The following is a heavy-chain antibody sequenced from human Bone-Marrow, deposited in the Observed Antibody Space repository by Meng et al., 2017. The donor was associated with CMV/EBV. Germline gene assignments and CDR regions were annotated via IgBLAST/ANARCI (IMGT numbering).Heavy chain of an antibody. CDR3: ARAASDSSGWYLGYYYYYGMDV. Sequence: GESLKISCSASGFIFTIYAMTWVRQAPGKGLEWVSTIYSDGSIYYADSVKGRFTISRDNAKNSLYLQMNSLRAEDTAVYYCARAASDSSGWYLGYYYYYGMDVWGQGTTVTVSS. J-gene: IGHJ6*02. CDR2: IYSDGSI. V-gene: IGHV3-21*01. CDR1: GFIFTIYA. D-gene: IGHD6-19*01.